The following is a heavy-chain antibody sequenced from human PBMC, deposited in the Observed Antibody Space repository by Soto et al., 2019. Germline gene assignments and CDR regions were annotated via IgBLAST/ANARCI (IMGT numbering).Heavy chain of an antibody. D-gene: IGHD3-10*01. CDR3: EKEGIRGVIGDFEY. Sequence: SLRLSCAVSGFTFDDYAMHWIRQAPGKGLEWDSGISWNSGSIGYADSVKGRFTISRDNAKNSLYLQMNSLRAEDTALFYCEKEGIRGVIGDFEYWGKGTLVTVSS. CDR1: GFTFDDYA. V-gene: IGHV3-9*01. J-gene: IGHJ4*02. CDR2: ISWNSGSI.